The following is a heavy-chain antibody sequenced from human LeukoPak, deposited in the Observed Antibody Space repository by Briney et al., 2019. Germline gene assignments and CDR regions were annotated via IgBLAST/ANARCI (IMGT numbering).Heavy chain of an antibody. D-gene: IGHD5-18*01. J-gene: IGHJ4*02. Sequence: SVKVSCKASGGTFSSYAISWVRQAPGQGLEWMGGIIPIFGTANYAQKFQGRVTITADESTSTAYMELSSLRSEDTAVYYCARNGRGYSYRYYFDYWGQGTLVTVSS. V-gene: IGHV1-69*13. CDR1: GGTFSSYA. CDR3: ARNGRGYSYRYYFDY. CDR2: IIPIFGTA.